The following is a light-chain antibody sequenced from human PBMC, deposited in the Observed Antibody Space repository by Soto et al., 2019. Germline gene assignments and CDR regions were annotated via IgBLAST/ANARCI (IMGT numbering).Light chain of an antibody. V-gene: IGKV1-12*01. CDR1: QGISRW. CDR3: QQADTFPLT. CDR2: AAC. J-gene: IGKJ4*01. Sequence: DIQMTQSPSSVSASVGDRVTITCRASQGISRWLAWYQQKPGKAPNLLLYAACSLQSGVPSRFSGSGSGTDFTRTISSLQPEDLATYYCQQADTFPLTVGGGTKVEIK.